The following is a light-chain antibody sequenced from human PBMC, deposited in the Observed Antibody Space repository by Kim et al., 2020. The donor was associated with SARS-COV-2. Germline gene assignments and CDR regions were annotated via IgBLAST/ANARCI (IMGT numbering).Light chain of an antibody. CDR2: DAS. CDR1: QSVSNN. J-gene: IGKJ2*01. V-gene: IGKV3-11*01. Sequence: EIVLTQSPATLSSSPGERATLSCRASQSVSNNLGWFQQKPGQAPRLLIYDASNRAAGIPARFSGSGSGTDFTLAISSLEPEDFAIYYCQQRYDWPYTFGQGTKLEI. CDR3: QQRYDWPYT.